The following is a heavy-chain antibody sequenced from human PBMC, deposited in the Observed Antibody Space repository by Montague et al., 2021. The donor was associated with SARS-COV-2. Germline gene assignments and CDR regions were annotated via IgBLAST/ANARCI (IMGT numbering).Heavy chain of an antibody. V-gene: IGHV4-39*07. CDR3: ASSPLRTSGANWYDKYFQH. CDR2: IYYGGTA. CDR1: GGSISVSSYY. J-gene: IGHJ1*01. D-gene: IGHD1-1*01. Sequence: SETLSLTCTVSGGSISVSSYYWVWIRQPPGKGLEWIGSIYYGGTADYNPSLKSRVTISVVTSNNQFSLKLTSLTAADTAVYSCASSPLRTSGANWYDKYFQHWGQGTRITVSS.